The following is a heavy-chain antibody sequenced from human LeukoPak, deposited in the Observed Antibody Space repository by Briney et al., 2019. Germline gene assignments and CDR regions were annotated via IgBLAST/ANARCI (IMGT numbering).Heavy chain of an antibody. CDR2: INHRGST. CDR1: GGSFSGYY. Sequence: SETLSLTCAVYGGSFSGYYWSWIRQPPGKGLEWIGEINHRGSTNYNPSLKSRVTISVDTSKNQFSLKLSSVTAADTAVYYCARATVTTGRRYFDLWGRGTLVTVSS. D-gene: IGHD4-17*01. J-gene: IGHJ2*01. V-gene: IGHV4-34*01. CDR3: ARATVTTGRRYFDL.